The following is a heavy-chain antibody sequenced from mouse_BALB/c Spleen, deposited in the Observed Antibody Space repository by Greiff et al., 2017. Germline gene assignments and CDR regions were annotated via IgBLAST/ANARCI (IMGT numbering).Heavy chain of an antibody. J-gene: IGHJ2*01. CDR2: IRFKSNNYAT. Sequence: EVQLVESGGGLVQPGGSMKLSCVASGFTFSNYWMYWVRQSPEKGLEWVAEIRFKSNNYATHYAESVKGRFTISRDDSKSSVYLQMNNLRAEDTGIYYCTTHNYGSLDDWGQGTTLTVAA. CDR3: TTHNYGSLDD. V-gene: IGHV6-6*02. D-gene: IGHD1-1*01. CDR1: GFTFSNYW.